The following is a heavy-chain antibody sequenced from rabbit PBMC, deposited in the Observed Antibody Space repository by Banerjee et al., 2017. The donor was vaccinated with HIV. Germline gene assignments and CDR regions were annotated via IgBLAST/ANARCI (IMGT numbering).Heavy chain of an antibody. V-gene: IGHV1S7*01. J-gene: IGHJ3*01. Sequence: QLAESGGGLVKPEGSLTLTCKASGFSFSNKYVLCWVRQAPGKGLEWIGIIYAGKSSTDYASWVNGRFTISSDNAQNTLDLQMNSLTAADTATYFCARPRYAGNTGNNYGFGLWGQGTLVTVS. CDR2: IYAGKSST. CDR3: ARPRYAGNTGNNYGFGL. D-gene: IGHD4-2*01. CDR1: GFSFSNKY.